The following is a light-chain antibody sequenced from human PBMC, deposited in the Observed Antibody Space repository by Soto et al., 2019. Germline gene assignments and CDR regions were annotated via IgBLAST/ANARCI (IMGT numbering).Light chain of an antibody. Sequence: EIVMTQSPATLSVSPGERATLSCRASQSVSSNLAWYQQKPGQAPRLLIYGASTRATGIPARFIGSGSGTEFTLTISSLQSEDFAVYYCQQYNNRPPWTFGQGTKVEIK. CDR2: GAS. CDR3: QQYNNRPPWT. CDR1: QSVSSN. V-gene: IGKV3D-15*01. J-gene: IGKJ1*01.